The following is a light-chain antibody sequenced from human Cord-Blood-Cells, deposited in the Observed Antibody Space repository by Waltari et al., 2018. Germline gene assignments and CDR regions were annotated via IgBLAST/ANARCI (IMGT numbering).Light chain of an antibody. CDR2: GSS. Sequence: EIVITQSPATLSVSPGGRAALSCRARQSVSSNVAWYQQKPGQAPRLLIYGSSTRATGIPARFSGSGSGTEFTLTISSLQSEDFAVYYCQQYNNWPLMYTFGQGTKLEIK. V-gene: IGKV3-15*01. CDR1: QSVSSN. J-gene: IGKJ2*01. CDR3: QQYNNWPLMYT.